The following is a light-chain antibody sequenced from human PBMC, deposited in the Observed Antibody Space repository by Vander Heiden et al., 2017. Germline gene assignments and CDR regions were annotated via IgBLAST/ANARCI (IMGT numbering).Light chain of an antibody. CDR3: AAWDDSLNVHYV. CDR2: TNN. J-gene: IGLJ1*01. V-gene: IGLV1-44*01. Sequence: QSVLTQPPSASGPPGPGVTISCSGSSSNIGSNTVNWYQQLPGTAPKLLIYTNNQRPSGVPDRFSGSKSGTSASLAISGLQSEDEADYYCAAWDDSLNVHYVFGTGTKVTVL. CDR1: SSNIGSNT.